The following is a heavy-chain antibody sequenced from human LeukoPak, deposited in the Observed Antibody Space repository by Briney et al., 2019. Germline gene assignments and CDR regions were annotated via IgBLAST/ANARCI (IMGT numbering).Heavy chain of an antibody. CDR3: ARGGGYRFDY. Sequence: SETLSLTCAVSGGSISSGHWWTWVRPPPGKGLEWIGEIYHTGSTNYNPAHKSRVTISVDKSTNQFSLRLSSVTAADTAVYYCARGGGYRFDYWGQGNPGSVSS. D-gene: IGHD5-12*01. J-gene: IGHJ4*02. CDR1: GGSISSGHW. V-gene: IGHV4-4*02. CDR2: IYHTGST.